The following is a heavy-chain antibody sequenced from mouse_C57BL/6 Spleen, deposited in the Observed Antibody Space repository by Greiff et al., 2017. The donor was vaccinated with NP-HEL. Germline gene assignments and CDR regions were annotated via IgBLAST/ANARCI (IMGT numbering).Heavy chain of an antibody. D-gene: IGHD1-1*01. V-gene: IGHV1-15*01. CDR2: IDPETGGT. J-gene: IGHJ2*01. CDR1: GYTFTDYE. CDR3: TRNLGLTTVDYFDY. Sequence: QVQLKESGAELVRPGASVTLSCKASGYTFTDYEMHWVKQTPVHGLEWIGAIDPETGGTAYNQKFKGKAILTADKSSSTAYMELRSLTSEDSAVYYCTRNLGLTTVDYFDYWGQGTTLTVSS.